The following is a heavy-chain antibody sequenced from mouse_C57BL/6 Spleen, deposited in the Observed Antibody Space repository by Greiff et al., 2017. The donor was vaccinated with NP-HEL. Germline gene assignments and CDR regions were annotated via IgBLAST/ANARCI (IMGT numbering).Heavy chain of an antibody. CDR1: GYSITSGYY. Sequence: ESGPGLVKPSQSLSLTCSVTGYSITSGYYWNWIRQFPGNKLEWMGYISYDGSNNYNPSLKNRISIPRDTSKNQFFLKLNSVTTEDTATYYCAREGYGSSYRFAYWGQGTLVTVSA. CDR2: ISYDGSN. D-gene: IGHD1-1*01. V-gene: IGHV3-6*01. CDR3: AREGYGSSYRFAY. J-gene: IGHJ3*01.